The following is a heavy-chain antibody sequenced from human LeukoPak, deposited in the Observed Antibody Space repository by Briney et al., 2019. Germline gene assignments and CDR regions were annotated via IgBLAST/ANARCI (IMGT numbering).Heavy chain of an antibody. D-gene: IGHD3-22*01. V-gene: IGHV4-30-4*01. Sequence: KPSETLSLTCTVSGGSISSGDYYWSWIRQPPGKGLEWIGYIYYSGSTYYNPSLKSRVTISVDTSKNQFSLKLSSVTAADTAVYYCARGITYYYDSSGCYSGSRAFDIWGQGTMVTVSS. CDR1: GGSISSGDYY. CDR3: ARGITYYYDSSGCYSGSRAFDI. J-gene: IGHJ3*02. CDR2: IYYSGST.